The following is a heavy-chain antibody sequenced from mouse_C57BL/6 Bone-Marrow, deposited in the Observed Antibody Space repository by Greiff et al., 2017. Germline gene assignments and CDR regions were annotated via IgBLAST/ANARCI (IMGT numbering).Heavy chain of an antibody. D-gene: IGHD3-2*02. CDR1: GYTFTSYW. CDR2: IDPSDSYT. Sequence: VQLQQPGAELVMPGASVKLSCKASGYTFTSYWMHWVKQRPGQGLEWIGEIDPSDSYTTYNQKFKGKSTLTVDKSSSTAYMQLSSLTSEDSAVYYCAREGAQAPYYLDYWGQGTTLTVSS. V-gene: IGHV1-69*01. CDR3: AREGAQAPYYLDY. J-gene: IGHJ2*01.